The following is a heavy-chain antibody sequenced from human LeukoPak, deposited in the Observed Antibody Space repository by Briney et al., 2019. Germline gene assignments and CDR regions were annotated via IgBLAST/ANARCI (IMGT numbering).Heavy chain of an antibody. V-gene: IGHV3-23*01. Sequence: GGSLRLSCAASGFTFSSYAMSWVRQAPGKGLEWVSGISSSGVSTYCADSVKGRFTISRDNSKNTLYLQMNSLRAEDTAVYYCAKYVAVPDYWGQGILVTVSS. D-gene: IGHD6-19*01. CDR1: GFTFSSYA. CDR2: ISSSGVST. CDR3: AKYVAVPDY. J-gene: IGHJ4*02.